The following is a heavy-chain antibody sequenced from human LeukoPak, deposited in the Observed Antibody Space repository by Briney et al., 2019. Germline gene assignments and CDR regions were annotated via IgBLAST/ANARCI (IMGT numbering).Heavy chain of an antibody. CDR1: GGSISSYY. D-gene: IGHD1-1*01. J-gene: IGHJ4*02. CDR3: ARGGDDEDQPNDVTEI. CDR2: IYYSGST. Sequence: SETLSLTCTVSGGSISSYYWSWIRQPPGKGLEWIGYIYYSGSTNYNPSLKSRVTISVDTSKNQFSLKLTSITAADTAVYYCARGGDDEDQPNDVTEIWGQGTLVSVSS. V-gene: IGHV4-59*01.